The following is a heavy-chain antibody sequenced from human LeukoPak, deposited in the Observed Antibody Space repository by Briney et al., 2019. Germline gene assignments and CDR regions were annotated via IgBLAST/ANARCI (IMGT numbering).Heavy chain of an antibody. CDR2: IRSKAYGGTT. CDR1: GFTVGVDA. J-gene: IGHJ6*02. V-gene: IGHV3-49*04. CDR3: TRVRVAAAAPTYYYYYGMDV. Sequence: GGSLRLSCRASGFTVGVDAMSWVRHAPGKGLEWVGFIRSKAYGGTTESAASVKGRFTISRADSKSNAYLQMNSLKTEDTAVYYCTRVRVAAAAPTYYYYYGMDVWGQGTTVTVSS. D-gene: IGHD6-13*01.